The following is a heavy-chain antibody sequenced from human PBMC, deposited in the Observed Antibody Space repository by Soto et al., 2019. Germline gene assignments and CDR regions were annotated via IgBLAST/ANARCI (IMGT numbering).Heavy chain of an antibody. D-gene: IGHD3-16*01. CDR1: CYTNSNYR. J-gene: IGHJ6*02. CDR2: ISGYNGNT. Sequence: SPNVSRKASCYTNSNYRISLLRQRHGQGLEWMGWISGYNGNTHYEEKVQDRIKMTTDTSTSTTYLELRSLRSDDTAVYFCARDTGFGFCCGGVFAMDVWGQGTTVTGCS. V-gene: IGHV1-18*01. CDR3: ARDTGFGFCCGGVFAMDV.